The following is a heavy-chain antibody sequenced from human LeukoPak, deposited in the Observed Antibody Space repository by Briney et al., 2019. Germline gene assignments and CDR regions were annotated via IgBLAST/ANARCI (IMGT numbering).Heavy chain of an antibody. V-gene: IGHV4-59*02. CDR2: LSCNVSS. J-gene: IGHJ4*02. D-gene: IGHD3-22*01. CDR1: GGSVRTDY. Sequence: SETLSLTCSVSGGSVRTDYWSWIRQPPGKGLEWIGYLSCNVSSNYNRTLKSRVTISVDTSKNQFSLKLSSVTAADTAVYYCARGAPYYYDSSGYERLGFGYWGQGTLVTVSS. CDR3: ARGAPYYYDSSGYERLGFGY.